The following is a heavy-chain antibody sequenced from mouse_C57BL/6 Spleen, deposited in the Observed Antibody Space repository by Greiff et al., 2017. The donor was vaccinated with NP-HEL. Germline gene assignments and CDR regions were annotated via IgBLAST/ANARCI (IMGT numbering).Heavy chain of an antibody. V-gene: IGHV1-15*01. CDR3: YGSSYVRAMDY. D-gene: IGHD1-1*01. Sequence: QVHVKQSGAELVRPGASVTLSCKASGYTFTDYEMHWVKRTPVHGLEWIGAIDPETGGTAYNQKFKGKAILTADKSSSTAYMELRSLTSEDSAVYYFYGSSYVRAMDYWGQGTSVTVSS. CDR1: GYTFTDYE. J-gene: IGHJ4*01. CDR2: IDPETGGT.